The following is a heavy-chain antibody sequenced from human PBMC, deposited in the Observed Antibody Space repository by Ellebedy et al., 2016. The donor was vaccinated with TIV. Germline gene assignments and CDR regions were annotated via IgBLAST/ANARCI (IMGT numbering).Heavy chain of an antibody. Sequence: GESLKISCGASGFTFNRYAMTWVRQAPGKGLEWVSSISGSGFKTNYAYSVRGRFTISRDNSQNTLYLQMNSLRAEDTAVYFCTKVSGAVFSAGYYLDYWGQGTLATVSS. CDR1: GFTFNRYA. CDR2: ISGSGFKT. J-gene: IGHJ4*02. D-gene: IGHD2/OR15-2a*01. V-gene: IGHV3-23*01. CDR3: TKVSGAVFSAGYYLDY.